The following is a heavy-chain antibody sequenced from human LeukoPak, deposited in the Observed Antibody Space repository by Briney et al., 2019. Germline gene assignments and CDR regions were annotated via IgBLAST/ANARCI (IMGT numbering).Heavy chain of an antibody. J-gene: IGHJ4*02. CDR2: ISSSSSYI. CDR3: ARDPSSSWSYVYIDS. Sequence: GGSLRLSCAASGFSFSSYSMNWVRQAPGKGLEWLSSISSSSSYIYSADSVTGRFTISRDNAKNSLYLQMNSLRAEDTAVYYCARDPSSSWSYVYIDSWGQGTLVTVSS. CDR1: GFSFSSYS. V-gene: IGHV3-21*01. D-gene: IGHD3-16*01.